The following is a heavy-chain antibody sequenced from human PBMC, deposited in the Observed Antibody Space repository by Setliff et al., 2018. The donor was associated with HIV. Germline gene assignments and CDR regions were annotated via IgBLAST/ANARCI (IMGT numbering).Heavy chain of an antibody. CDR1: GYTFIDYF. CDR3: ARDYRTTDILSSGYMDV. CDR2: ISPNNGDT. Sequence: GASVKVSCKTSGYTFIDYFMHWVRQAPGQGLEWMGWISPNNGDTNIPQRFRGRVTMTRDTSISTAYMELSNLRSDDTAVYYCARDYRTTDILSSGYMDVWGKGTTVTVSS. V-gene: IGHV1-2*02. J-gene: IGHJ6*03. D-gene: IGHD3-9*01.